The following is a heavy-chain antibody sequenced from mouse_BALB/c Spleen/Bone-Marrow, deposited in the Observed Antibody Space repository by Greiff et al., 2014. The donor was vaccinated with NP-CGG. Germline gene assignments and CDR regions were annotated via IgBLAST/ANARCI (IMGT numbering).Heavy chain of an antibody. CDR2: IDPANGNT. J-gene: IGHJ3*01. Sequence: EVQLQQSGAELVKPGASVKLSCTASGFNIKDTYMYWVKQRPEQGLEWIGRIDPANGNTKYDPKFQGKATITADTSSNTAYLQLSSLTSEDTAVYYCAVSIDYGTAWFAYWGQGTLVTVSA. D-gene: IGHD1-1*01. CDR3: AVSIDYGTAWFAY. V-gene: IGHV14-3*02. CDR1: GFNIKDTY.